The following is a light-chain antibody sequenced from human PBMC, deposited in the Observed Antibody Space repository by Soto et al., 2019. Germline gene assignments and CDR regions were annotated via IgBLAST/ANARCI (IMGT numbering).Light chain of an antibody. Sequence: EIVLTQSPGTLSLSPGERATLSCRASQSVSSSYLAWYQQKPGQAPRLLIYGASSRATGIPDRFSGSGSGTDFTLTISRLAPEDFAVYYCQQYGSSPRYTFGQWTKLEIK. CDR1: QSVSSSY. CDR3: QQYGSSPRYT. J-gene: IGKJ2*01. V-gene: IGKV3-20*01. CDR2: GAS.